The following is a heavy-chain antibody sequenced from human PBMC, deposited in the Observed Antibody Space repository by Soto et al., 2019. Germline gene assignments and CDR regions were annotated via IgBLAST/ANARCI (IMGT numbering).Heavy chain of an antibody. CDR1: GFTFSSYG. CDR3: ASIRTGYSGYEDFDY. Sequence: GGSLRLSCAASGFTFSSYGMHWVRQAPGKGLEWVAVIWYDGSNKYYADSVKGRFTISRDNSKNTLYLQMNSLRAEDTAVYYCASIRTGYSGYEDFDYWGQGTLVTVSS. D-gene: IGHD5-12*01. V-gene: IGHV3-33*01. J-gene: IGHJ4*02. CDR2: IWYDGSNK.